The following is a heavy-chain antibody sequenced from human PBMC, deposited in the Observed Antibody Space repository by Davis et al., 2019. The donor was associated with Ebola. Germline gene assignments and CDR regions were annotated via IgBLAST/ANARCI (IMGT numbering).Heavy chain of an antibody. D-gene: IGHD5-18*01. Sequence: PSETLSLTCTVSGGSISSGDYYWSWIRQPPGKGLEWIGYIYYSGSTYYNPSLKSRVTISVDTSKNQFSLKLSSVTAADTAVYYCAREVDDVDTIGYGMDVWGQGTTVTVSS. V-gene: IGHV4-30-4*01. CDR1: GGSISSGDYY. CDR3: AREVDDVDTIGYGMDV. J-gene: IGHJ6*02. CDR2: IYYSGST.